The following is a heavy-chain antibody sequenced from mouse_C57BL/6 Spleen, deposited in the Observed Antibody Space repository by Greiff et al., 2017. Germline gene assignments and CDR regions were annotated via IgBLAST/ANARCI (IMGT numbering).Heavy chain of an antibody. CDR3: ARRTGTSFGD. CDR1: GFTFSDYG. V-gene: IGHV5-17*01. J-gene: IGHJ2*01. CDR2: ISSGSSTI. D-gene: IGHD4-1*01. Sequence: EVMLVESGGGLVKPGGSLKLSCAASGFTFSDYGMHWVRQAPEKGLEWVAYISSGSSTIYYADTVKGRFTISRDNAKNTLFLQMASLRSEDTAMYYCARRTGTSFGDWGQGTTLTVSS.